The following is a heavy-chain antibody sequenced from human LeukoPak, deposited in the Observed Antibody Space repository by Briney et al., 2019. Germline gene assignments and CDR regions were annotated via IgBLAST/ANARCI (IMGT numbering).Heavy chain of an antibody. CDR1: GYTFTSYG. V-gene: IGHV1-18*01. D-gene: IGHD3-9*01. Sequence: ASVKVSCKASGYTFTSYGINWVRQAPGQGLEWMGWIRVYNGNTNYAQKLQGRVTMTTDTSTSTAYMELRSLRSDDTAVYYCARENYDILTGYHPLDYWGQGTLVTVSS. J-gene: IGHJ4*02. CDR2: IRVYNGNT. CDR3: ARENYDILTGYHPLDY.